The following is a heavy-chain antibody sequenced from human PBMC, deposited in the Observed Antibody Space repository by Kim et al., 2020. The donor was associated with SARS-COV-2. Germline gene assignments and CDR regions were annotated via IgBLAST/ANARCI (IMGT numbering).Heavy chain of an antibody. V-gene: IGHV4-61*01. CDR1: GGSVRRESYY. J-gene: IGHJ4*02. Sequence: SETLSLTCTVSGGSVRRESYYWSWIRQPPGKGLEWIGYIYYRGNTNSNPSLKSRVTILLDTAKNQFSLKLNSVTAADTAVYYCASLYCTRNSCYTLPDYWGQGTLVTVSS. CDR3: ASLYCTRNSCYTLPDY. D-gene: IGHD2-2*02. CDR2: IYYRGNT.